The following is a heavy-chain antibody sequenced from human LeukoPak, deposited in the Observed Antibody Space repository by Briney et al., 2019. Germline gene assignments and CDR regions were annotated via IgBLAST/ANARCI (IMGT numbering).Heavy chain of an antibody. D-gene: IGHD3-3*01. CDR3: ARDSLWSGYGWGWFDP. CDR1: GYTFTGYF. CDR2: IIPIFGTA. Sequence: ASVKVSCKASGYTFTGYFMHWVRQAPGQGLEWMGGIIPIFGTANYAQKFQGRVTITTDESTSTAYMELSSLRSEDTAVYYCARDSLWSGYGWGWFDPWGQGTLVTVSS. J-gene: IGHJ5*02. V-gene: IGHV1-69*05.